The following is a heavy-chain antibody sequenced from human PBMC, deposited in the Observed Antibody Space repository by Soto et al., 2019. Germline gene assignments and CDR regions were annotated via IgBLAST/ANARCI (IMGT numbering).Heavy chain of an antibody. V-gene: IGHV3-23*01. J-gene: IGHJ5*02. D-gene: IGHD3-10*01. CDR3: ERPLRPRSWFDP. CDR2: ISGNGGSI. Sequence: EVQVLESGGDLVQPGGSLRLSCAASGVTFSAYAMNWVRRAPGKGLEWVSGISGNGGSIYYADSVKGRFTISRDNFKNTIYLEMHSLRAEDTAMYYAERPLRPRSWFDPWGQGTLVTVSS. CDR1: GVTFSAYA.